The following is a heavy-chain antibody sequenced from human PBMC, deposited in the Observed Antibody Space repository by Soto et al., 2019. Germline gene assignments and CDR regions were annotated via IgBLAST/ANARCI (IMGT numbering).Heavy chain of an antibody. V-gene: IGHV3-33*01. D-gene: IGHD5-18*01. Sequence: QVQLVESGGGVVQPGRSLRLSCAASGFTFSSYGMNWVRQAPGKGLGWVAVIWYDGSNKYYADSVKGRFTISRDNSKTTLYLQMNSLRAEDTAVYYCARDEDTAMGGYVMDVWGQGTTVTVSS. CDR3: ARDEDTAMGGYVMDV. CDR2: IWYDGSNK. J-gene: IGHJ6*02. CDR1: GFTFSSYG.